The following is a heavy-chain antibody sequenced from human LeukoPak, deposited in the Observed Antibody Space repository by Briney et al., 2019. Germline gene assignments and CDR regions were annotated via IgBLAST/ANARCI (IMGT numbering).Heavy chain of an antibody. J-gene: IGHJ4*02. CDR2: ISGSGGST. CDR3: ARDLTQTGDGDY. Sequence: GGSLRLSCAASGFTFSSYAMSWVRQAPGKGLEWVSAISGSGGSTYYADSVKGRFTISRDNAKNSLYLQMNSLRAEDTAVYYCARDLTQTGDGDYWGQGALVTVSS. D-gene: IGHD7-27*01. CDR1: GFTFSSYA. V-gene: IGHV3-23*01.